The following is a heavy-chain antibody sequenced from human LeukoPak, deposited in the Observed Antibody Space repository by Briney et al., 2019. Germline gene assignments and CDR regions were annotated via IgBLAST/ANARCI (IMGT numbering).Heavy chain of an antibody. CDR1: GFTLDDYA. D-gene: IGHD3-10*01. V-gene: IGHV3-9*01. J-gene: IGHJ3*02. CDR2: ISWNSGSI. Sequence: GRSLRLSCAASGFTLDDYAMHWVRQAPGKGLEWVSGISWNSGSIGYADSVKGRFTISRDNAKNSLYLQMNSLRAEDTALYHCAKVRMVLLSDAFDIWGQGTMVTASS. CDR3: AKVRMVLLSDAFDI.